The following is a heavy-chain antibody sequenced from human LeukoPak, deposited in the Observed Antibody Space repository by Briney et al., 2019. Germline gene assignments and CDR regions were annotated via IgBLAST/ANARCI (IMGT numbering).Heavy chain of an antibody. CDR1: SDSITNYF. CDR2: ISYSGST. CDR3: ARGDFWSGQLTEGDYYYYMDV. Sequence: SETLSLTCTVSSDSITNYFWSWIRQPPGKGLEWIGYISYSGSTNYNPSLKSRVTISVDTSKNQFSLKLSSVTAADTAVYYCARGDFWSGQLTEGDYYYYMDVWGKGTTVTVSS. J-gene: IGHJ6*03. D-gene: IGHD3-3*01. V-gene: IGHV4-59*01.